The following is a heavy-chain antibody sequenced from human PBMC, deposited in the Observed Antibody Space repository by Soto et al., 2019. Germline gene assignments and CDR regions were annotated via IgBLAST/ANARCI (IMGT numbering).Heavy chain of an antibody. D-gene: IGHD2-2*01. CDR2: ISAYNGNT. V-gene: IGHV1-18*01. J-gene: IGHJ6*02. CDR3: AREGQRQNEEYIVVVPAEVYYYYGMDV. Sequence: GASVKVSCKASGYTFTSYGISWVRQAPGQGLEWMGWISAYNGNTNYAQKLQGRVTMTTDTSTSTAYMELRSLRSDDTAVYYCAREGQRQNEEYIVVVPAEVYYYYGMDVWGQGTTVTVSS. CDR1: GYTFTSYG.